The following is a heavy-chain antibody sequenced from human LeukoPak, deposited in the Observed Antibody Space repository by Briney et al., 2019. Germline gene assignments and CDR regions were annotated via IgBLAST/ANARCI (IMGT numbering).Heavy chain of an antibody. CDR2: ISGSGGST. CDR1: GFTFSSYA. D-gene: IGHD4-23*01. CDR3: AKDLYGGNSNPQGANY. Sequence: GGSLRLSCAASGFTFSSYAMSWVRQAPGKGLEWVSAISGSGGSTYYADSVKGRFTISRDNSKNTLYLQMNSLRAEDTVVYYCAKDLYGGNSNPQGANYWGQGTLVTVSS. J-gene: IGHJ4*02. V-gene: IGHV3-23*01.